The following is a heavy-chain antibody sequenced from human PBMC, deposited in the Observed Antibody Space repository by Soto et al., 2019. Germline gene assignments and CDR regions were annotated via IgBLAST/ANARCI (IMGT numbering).Heavy chain of an antibody. D-gene: IGHD5-12*01. CDR1: GGSISSYY. Sequence: SETLSLTCTVSGGSISSYYWSWIRQPPGKGLEWIGYIYYSGSTNYNPSLKSRVTISVDTSKNQFSLKLSSVTAADTAVYYCARERWLQWGFDYWGQGTLVTVYS. CDR3: ARERWLQWGFDY. V-gene: IGHV4-59*01. J-gene: IGHJ4*02. CDR2: IYYSGST.